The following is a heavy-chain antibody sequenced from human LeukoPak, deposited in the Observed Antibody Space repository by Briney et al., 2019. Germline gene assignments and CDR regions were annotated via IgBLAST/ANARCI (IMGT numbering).Heavy chain of an antibody. CDR2: ISGSGDNT. CDR3: ARGRPGGDSSGSIVDY. D-gene: IGHD3-22*01. Sequence: GGSLRLSCAASGFTFSSYAMSWVRQAPGKGLEWVSGISGSGDNTYYADSVKGRFTISRVNSKNTLYVQVNSLGTEDTAVYYCARGRPGGDSSGSIVDYWGQGTLVTVSS. V-gene: IGHV3-23*01. J-gene: IGHJ4*02. CDR1: GFTFSSYA.